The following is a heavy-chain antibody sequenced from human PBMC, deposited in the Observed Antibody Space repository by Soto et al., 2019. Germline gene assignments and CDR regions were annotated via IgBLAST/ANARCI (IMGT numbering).Heavy chain of an antibody. CDR3: ARGRDSGYDIPDY. J-gene: IGHJ4*02. D-gene: IGHD5-12*01. CDR2: IIPILGIA. V-gene: IGHV1-69*02. Sequence: QVQLVQSGAEVKKPGSSVKVSCKASGGTFSSYTISWVRQAPGQGLEWMGRIIPILGIANYAQKFQGRVTITADKSTSTAYMELSSLRYEDTAVYYWARGRDSGYDIPDYWGQGTLVTVSS. CDR1: GGTFSSYT.